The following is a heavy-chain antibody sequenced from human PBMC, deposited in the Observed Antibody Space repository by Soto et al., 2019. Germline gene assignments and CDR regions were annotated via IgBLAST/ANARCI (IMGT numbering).Heavy chain of an antibody. Sequence: VLVKVDCKVSGYTFSSDGFSWLRQATGQGLEWMGWISAYNGNTNYAQKLQGRVTMTTDTSTSTAYMELRSLRSDDTAVYYCARVCSGGSCYSAFDIWGQGTMVTVSS. J-gene: IGHJ3*02. CDR3: ARVCSGGSCYSAFDI. CDR1: GYTFSSDG. V-gene: IGHV1-18*01. D-gene: IGHD2-15*01. CDR2: ISAYNGNT.